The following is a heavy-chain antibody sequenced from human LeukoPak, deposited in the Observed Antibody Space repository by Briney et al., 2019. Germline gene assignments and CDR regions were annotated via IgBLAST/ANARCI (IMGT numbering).Heavy chain of an antibody. CDR1: GVIVRSNY. D-gene: IGHD5-24*01. CDR3: VKDDGWVQYAN. CDR2: LYHGGST. Sequence: GGSLRLSCVGSGVIVRSNYMTWVRQAPGKGLEWVSILYHGGSTYYADSVKGRFSISRDTSKNTLYLQMNSLRVEDTAVYYCVKDDGWVQYANWGQGTLVTVSS. V-gene: IGHV3-66*01. J-gene: IGHJ4*02.